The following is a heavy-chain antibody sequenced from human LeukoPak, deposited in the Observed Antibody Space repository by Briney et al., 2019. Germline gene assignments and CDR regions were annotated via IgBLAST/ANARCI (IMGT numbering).Heavy chain of an antibody. J-gene: IGHJ3*02. Sequence: SVKVSCKASGGTFSSYAISWVRQARGQGLEWMGRIIPIFGTADYAQKFQGRVTITTDESTSTAYMELSSLRSEDTAVYYCASILGSCSWYGAFDIWGKGTMVTVSS. CDR2: IIPIFGTA. CDR3: ASILGSCSWYGAFDI. V-gene: IGHV1-69*05. D-gene: IGHD6-13*01. CDR1: GGTFSSYA.